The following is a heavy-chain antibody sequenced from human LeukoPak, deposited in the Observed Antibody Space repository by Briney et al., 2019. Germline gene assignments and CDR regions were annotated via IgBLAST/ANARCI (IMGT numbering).Heavy chain of an antibody. D-gene: IGHD2-15*01. Sequence: SEALFLNLPCQGWSLKGFFRGWDRQPPRKGLGWNGEINHSGSTNYNPSLKSRVTISVDTSKNQFSLKLSSVTAADTAVYYCARGGEATPYQFDYWGQGTLVTASS. CDR1: WSLKGFF. J-gene: IGHJ4*02. CDR2: INHSGST. CDR3: ARGGEATPYQFDY. V-gene: IGHV4-34*01.